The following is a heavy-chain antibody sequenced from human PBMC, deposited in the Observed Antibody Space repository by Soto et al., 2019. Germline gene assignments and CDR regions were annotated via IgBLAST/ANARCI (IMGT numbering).Heavy chain of an antibody. J-gene: IGHJ4*02. CDR2: IYYSGST. CDR3: AREHKITIFGRGYLDY. D-gene: IGHD3-3*01. CDR1: GGSIGGYY. V-gene: IGHV4-59*06. Sequence: PSETLSLTCSVSGGSIGGYYWSWIRQPPGKGLEWIGYIYYSGSTYQNPSLKSRVTISADTSKNQFSLKLSSVTAADTAVYYCAREHKITIFGRGYLDYWGQGTLVTVSS.